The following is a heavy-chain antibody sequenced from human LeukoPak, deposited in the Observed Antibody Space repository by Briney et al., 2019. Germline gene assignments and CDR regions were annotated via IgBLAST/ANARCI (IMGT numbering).Heavy chain of an antibody. D-gene: IGHD4-17*01. CDR2: ISAYNGNT. Sequence: ASVKVSCKASGGTFSSYAISWVRQAPGQGLEWMGWISAYNGNTNYAQKLQGRVTMTTDTSTSTAYMELSRLRSDDTAVYYCARANDYGENFDYWGQGTLVTVSS. V-gene: IGHV1-18*01. CDR3: ARANDYGENFDY. J-gene: IGHJ4*02. CDR1: GGTFSSYA.